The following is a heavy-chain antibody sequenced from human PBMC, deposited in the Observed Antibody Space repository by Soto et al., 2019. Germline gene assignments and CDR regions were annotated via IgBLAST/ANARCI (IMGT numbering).Heavy chain of an antibody. D-gene: IGHD3-16*01. CDR3: ARDQDFITGDNWFDP. J-gene: IGHJ5*02. CDR2: IHYSGST. CDR1: GGSISRYY. Sequence: QVQLQESGPGLVKPSETLSLTCTVSGGSISRYYWSWVRQPPGKGLEWIGCIHYSGSTAYNPSLMSRLTMSVDTPKNQFSLSLSSVTAADTAVYYCARDQDFITGDNWFDPWGQGTLVTVSS. V-gene: IGHV4-59*01.